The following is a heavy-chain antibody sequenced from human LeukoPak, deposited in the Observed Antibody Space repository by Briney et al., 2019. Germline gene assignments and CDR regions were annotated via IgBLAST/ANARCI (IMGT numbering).Heavy chain of an antibody. Sequence: SETLSLTCTVSGYSISSGYYWGWIRQPPGKGLEWIGSIYHSGSTYYNPSLRSRVTISVDTSKNHFSLKVRSVIDADTAVYYCARAEIAGRDPYKWFDPWGQGTLVIVSS. CDR1: GYSISSGYY. CDR2: IYHSGST. J-gene: IGHJ5*02. D-gene: IGHD6-6*01. CDR3: ARAEIAGRDPYKWFDP. V-gene: IGHV4-38-2*02.